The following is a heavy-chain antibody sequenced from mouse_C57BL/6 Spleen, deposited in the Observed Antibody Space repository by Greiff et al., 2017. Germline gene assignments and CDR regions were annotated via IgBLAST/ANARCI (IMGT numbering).Heavy chain of an antibody. CDR3: ARLPGSRLYYAMDY. CDR2: ISSGSSTI. D-gene: IGHD1-1*01. Sequence: EVKLVESGGGLVKPGGSLTLSCAASGFTFSDYGMHWVRQAPEKGLEWVAYISSGSSTIYYADTVKGRFTISRDNAKNTLFLQMTSLRSEDTAMYYCARLPGSRLYYAMDYWGQGTSVTVSS. J-gene: IGHJ4*01. V-gene: IGHV5-17*01. CDR1: GFTFSDYG.